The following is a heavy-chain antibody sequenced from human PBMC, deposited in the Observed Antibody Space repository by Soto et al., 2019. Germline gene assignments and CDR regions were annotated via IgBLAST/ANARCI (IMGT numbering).Heavy chain of an antibody. Sequence: SETLSLTCTVSGGSISSGGYYWSWIRQHPGKGLEWIGYIYYSGSTYYNPSLKSRVTISVDTSKNQFSLKLSSVTAADTAVYYCARDSGTPPLITMVRGVIYGMDVWGQGTTVTVSS. J-gene: IGHJ6*02. D-gene: IGHD3-10*01. CDR1: GGSISSGGYY. CDR2: IYYSGST. V-gene: IGHV4-31*03. CDR3: ARDSGTPPLITMVRGVIYGMDV.